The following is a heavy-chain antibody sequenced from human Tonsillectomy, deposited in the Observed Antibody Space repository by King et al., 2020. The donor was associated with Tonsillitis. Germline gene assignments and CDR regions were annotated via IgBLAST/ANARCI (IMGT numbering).Heavy chain of an antibody. D-gene: IGHD3-10*01. Sequence: QESGPGLVKPSETLSLTCTVSGGSFSTYYWIWIRQPPGKGLEWIGYISYTGSTNYNPSLKSRVTISVDTSKNQFSLKLSSVTAADTAVYYCAREFTDGSGRHDFYYGLDVWGQGTTVTVSS. V-gene: IGHV4-59*01. J-gene: IGHJ6*02. CDR2: ISYTGST. CDR3: AREFTDGSGRHDFYYGLDV. CDR1: GGSFSTYY.